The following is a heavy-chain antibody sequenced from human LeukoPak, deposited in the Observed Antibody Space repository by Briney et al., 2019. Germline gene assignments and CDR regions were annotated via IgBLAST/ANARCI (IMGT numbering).Heavy chain of an antibody. V-gene: IGHV4-39*07. CDR2: FYYIGST. CDR3: ARAEAHFFPFDI. Sequence: PSETLSLTCSVSGGSISSNSHFWGWIRQPPGKGLEWIGSFYYIGSTYYNPSLKSRVNISVDTSKNQFSLKLSSVTAADTAVYYCARAEAHFFPFDIWGQGTMVTVSS. CDR1: GGSISSNSHF. D-gene: IGHD2/OR15-2a*01. J-gene: IGHJ3*02.